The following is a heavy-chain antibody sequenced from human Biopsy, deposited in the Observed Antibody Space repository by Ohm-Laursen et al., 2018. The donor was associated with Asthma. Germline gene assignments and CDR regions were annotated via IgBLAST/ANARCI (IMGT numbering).Heavy chain of an antibody. CDR3: ARQSGQEYGDSIPFDT. CDR1: GFVFSQCG. V-gene: IGHV3-30*03. Sequence: SLRPSCAASGFVFSQCGMHWVRQGPGKGLEWVALVSSDGHSKYYEDSVKGRFTISRDNSRNRLYLQINSLTVEDSAVYFCARQSGQEYGDSIPFDTWGQGTKVAVSS. CDR2: VSSDGHSK. D-gene: IGHD3-22*01. J-gene: IGHJ3*02.